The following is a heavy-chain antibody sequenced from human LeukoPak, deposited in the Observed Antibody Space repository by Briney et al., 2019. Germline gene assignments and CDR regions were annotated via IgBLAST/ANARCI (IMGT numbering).Heavy chain of an antibody. CDR2: IYYSGST. J-gene: IGHJ4*02. V-gene: IGHV4-59*01. CDR1: GGSISSYY. Sequence: SETLSLTCTVSGGSISSYYWSWIRQPPGKGLEWIGYIYYSGSTNYNPSLKSRVTISVDTSKNQFSLKLSSVTAADTAVYCCARVRGTRREIDYWGQGTLVTVSS. D-gene: IGHD1-14*01. CDR3: ARVRGTRREIDY.